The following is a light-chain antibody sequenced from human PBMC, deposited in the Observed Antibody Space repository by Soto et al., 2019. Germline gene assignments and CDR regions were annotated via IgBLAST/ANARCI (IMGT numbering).Light chain of an antibody. CDR2: EVS. CDR3: GSYTSSTTLWV. Sequence: QSALTQPASVSGSPGQSITISCTGTSSDVGGYNYVSWYQQHPGKAPKLMIYEVSNRPSGVSNRFSGSKSGNMASLTISGLQAEDEADYYGGSYTSSTTLWVFGGGTQLTVL. J-gene: IGLJ3*02. V-gene: IGLV2-14*01. CDR1: SSDVGGYNY.